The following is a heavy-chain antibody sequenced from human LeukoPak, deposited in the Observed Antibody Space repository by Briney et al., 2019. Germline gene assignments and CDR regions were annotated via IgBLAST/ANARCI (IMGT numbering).Heavy chain of an antibody. CDR1: GFTFSSYA. V-gene: IGHV3-23*01. J-gene: IGHJ4*02. CDR3: AKSGSRSPVFDY. CDR2: ISGSGGST. Sequence: GGSLRHSCAASGFTFSSYAMSWVRQAPGKGLEWVSAISGSGGSTYYADSVKGRFTISRDNSKNTLYLQMNSLRAEDTAVYYCAKSGSRSPVFDYWGQGTLVTVSS. D-gene: IGHD3-10*01.